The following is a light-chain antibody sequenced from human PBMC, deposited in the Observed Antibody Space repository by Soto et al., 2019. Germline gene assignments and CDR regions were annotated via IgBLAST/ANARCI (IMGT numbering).Light chain of an antibody. V-gene: IGKV4-1*01. CDR2: WAS. CDR1: QTVLHSSNNKNY. CDR3: QQFYSNPPT. J-gene: IGKJ4*01. Sequence: DIVMTQSPESLAVSLGERATISCKSSQTVLHSSNNKNYLAWYQQKPGQPPKLLIHWASIRESGVTERISGSGSGTDFTLTISSLHVEDVAVYYCQQFYSNPPTFGGGTKVDIK.